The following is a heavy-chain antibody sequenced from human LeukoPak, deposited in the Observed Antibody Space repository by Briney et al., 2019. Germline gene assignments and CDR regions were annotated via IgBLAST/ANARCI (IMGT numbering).Heavy chain of an antibody. D-gene: IGHD3-10*01. J-gene: IGHJ6*02. CDR3: ASRAMVRGVPYYYGMDV. Sequence: SQTLSLTCAVSGGSISSGGYSWSWIRQPPGKGLEWIGYIYHSGSTYYNPSLKSRVTISVDRSKNQFSLKLSSVTAADTAVYYCASRAMVRGVPYYYGMDVWGQGTTVTVSS. V-gene: IGHV4-30-2*01. CDR1: GGSISSGGYS. CDR2: IYHSGST.